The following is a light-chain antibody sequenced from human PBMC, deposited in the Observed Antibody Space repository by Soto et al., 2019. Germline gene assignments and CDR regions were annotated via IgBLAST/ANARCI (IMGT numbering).Light chain of an antibody. V-gene: IGKV3-20*01. CDR2: GAS. Sequence: EIVLTQSPGTLSLSPGERATLSCRASQSVSSSDLAWYQQKPGQAPRLLIYGASSRATGIPDRFSGSGSGTDFTLTISRLEPEDFAVYYCQQYDSSPPAWTFGQGTKVEIK. J-gene: IGKJ1*01. CDR1: QSVSSSD. CDR3: QQYDSSPPAWT.